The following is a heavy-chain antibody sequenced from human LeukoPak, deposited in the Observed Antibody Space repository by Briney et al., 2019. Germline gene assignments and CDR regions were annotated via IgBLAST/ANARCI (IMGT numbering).Heavy chain of an antibody. CDR3: ARDSRTDYGDYYMDV. V-gene: IGHV3-30*04. CDR1: GFTFSSYA. Sequence: GGSLRLSCAASGFTFSSYAMHWVRQAPGKGLEWVAVISYDGSNKYYADSVKGRFTISRDNSKNTLYLQMNSLRAEDTAVYYCARDSRTDYGDYYMDVWGKGTTVTVSS. J-gene: IGHJ6*03. D-gene: IGHD4-17*01. CDR2: ISYDGSNK.